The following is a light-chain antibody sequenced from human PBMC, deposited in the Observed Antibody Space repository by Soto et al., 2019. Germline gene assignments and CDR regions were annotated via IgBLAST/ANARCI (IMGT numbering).Light chain of an antibody. Sequence: QSVLTQPPSASGSPGQSVTISCTGTSSDVGAYSHVCWYQQHPGKVPKLIIYEVSERPSGVPDRFSGSKSGNTASLTVSGLQAEDEADYYCSSFACNDWVFGGGTKLTVL. CDR3: SSFACNDWV. CDR1: SSDVGAYSH. CDR2: EVS. V-gene: IGLV2-8*01. J-gene: IGLJ3*02.